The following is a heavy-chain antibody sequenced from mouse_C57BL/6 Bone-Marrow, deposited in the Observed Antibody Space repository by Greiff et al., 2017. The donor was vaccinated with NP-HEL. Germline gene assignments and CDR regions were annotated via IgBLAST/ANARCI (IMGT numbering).Heavy chain of an antibody. CDR2: IDPSDSYT. V-gene: IGHV1-59*01. J-gene: IGHJ2*01. CDR3: ANLLRPPDY. Sequence: QVQLQQPGAELVRPGTSVKLSCKASGYTFTSYWMHWVKQRPGQGLEWIGVIDPSDSYTNYNQKFKGKATLTVDTSSRTAYMQLSSLTSEDSAVYYCANLLRPPDYWGQGTTLTVSS. CDR1: GYTFTSYW.